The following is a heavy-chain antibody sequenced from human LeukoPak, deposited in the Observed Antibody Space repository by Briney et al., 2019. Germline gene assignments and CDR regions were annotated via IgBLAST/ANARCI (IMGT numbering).Heavy chain of an antibody. Sequence: GGSLRLSCAASGFTFSSYGMHWVRQAPGKGLEWVAVISYDGSNKYYADSVKGRFTISRDNAKNSLYLQMNSLRAEDTAVYYCARDGADCSSTSCYVDYWGQGTLVTVSS. J-gene: IGHJ4*02. CDR2: ISYDGSNK. CDR1: GFTFSSYG. D-gene: IGHD2-2*01. CDR3: ARDGADCSSTSCYVDY. V-gene: IGHV3-30*03.